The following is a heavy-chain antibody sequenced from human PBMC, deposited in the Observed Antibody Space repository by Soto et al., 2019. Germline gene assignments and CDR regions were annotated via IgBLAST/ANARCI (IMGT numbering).Heavy chain of an antibody. CDR3: ARGDSTDCSNGVCSFFYNHDMDV. J-gene: IGHJ6*02. V-gene: IGHV1-2*04. Sequence: ASVKVSCKASGYSFTDYHIHWERQAPGQGLEWLGRINPKSGGTSTAQKFQGWVTMTTDTSISTASMELTRLTSDDTAIYYCARGDSTDCSNGVCSFFYNHDMDVWGQGTTVPVSS. CDR2: INPKSGGT. CDR1: GYSFTDYH. D-gene: IGHD2-8*01.